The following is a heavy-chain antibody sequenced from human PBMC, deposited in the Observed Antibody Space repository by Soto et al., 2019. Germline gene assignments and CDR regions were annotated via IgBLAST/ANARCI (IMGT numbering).Heavy chain of an antibody. CDR3: ARDSRRPVHDHRYFAY. Sequence: SVKVSWKASGGPFSSYTISWVRQAPGQGLEWMRRIIPILGIANYAQKFKGRVTITADKSTSTAYMELSSLRSEDTAVYYCARDSRRPVHDHRYFAYWGQGTLVTVSS. J-gene: IGHJ4*02. D-gene: IGHD1-1*01. V-gene: IGHV1-69*04. CDR1: GGPFSSYT. CDR2: IIPILGIA.